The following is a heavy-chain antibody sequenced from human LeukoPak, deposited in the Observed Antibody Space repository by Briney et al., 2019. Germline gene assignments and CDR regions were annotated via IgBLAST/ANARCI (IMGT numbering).Heavy chain of an antibody. CDR2: INPNSGGT. V-gene: IGHV1-2*02. CDR1: GYTFTGYF. D-gene: IGHD2-15*01. J-gene: IGHJ6*03. CDR3: ARDRGVDYCSGGSCSHYYYYMDV. Sequence: ASVKVSCKASGYTFTGYFMHWVRQAPGQGLEWMGWINPNSGGTNYAQKFQGRVTMTRDTSISTAYMELSRLRSDDTAVYYCARDRGVDYCSGGSCSHYYYYMDVWGKGTTVTISS.